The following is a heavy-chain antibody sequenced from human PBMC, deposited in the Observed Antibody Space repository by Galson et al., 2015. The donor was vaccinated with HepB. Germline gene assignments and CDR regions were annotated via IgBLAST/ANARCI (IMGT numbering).Heavy chain of an antibody. CDR3: ARLAEDCSGSNCYAGLDL. CDR1: GFTFSGSA. CDR2: IRSIAETYAT. V-gene: IGHV3-73*01. Sequence: SLRLSCAASGFTFSGSAVHWVRQASGKGLEWVGRIRSIAETYATAYAVSVRGRFIISRDDSQNTAYLQMNSLDFDDTAVYYCARLAEDCSGSNCYAGLDLWGQGTLVTVSS. D-gene: IGHD2-21*01. J-gene: IGHJ5*02.